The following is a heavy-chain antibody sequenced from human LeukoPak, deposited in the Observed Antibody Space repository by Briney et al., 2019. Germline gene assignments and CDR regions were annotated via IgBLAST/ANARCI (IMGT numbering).Heavy chain of an antibody. CDR1: GFTFSNFA. CDR2: ISDDGSDK. CDR3: AKSEYYYDSSGYYYLDY. D-gene: IGHD3-22*01. Sequence: PGGSLRLSCTASGFTFSNFAMHWVRQAPGKGLEWVAFISDDGSDKYYADSVKGRFTISRDNSKNTLYLQMNSLRAEDTAVYYCAKSEYYYDSSGYYYLDYWGQGTLVTVSS. V-gene: IGHV3-30*07. J-gene: IGHJ4*02.